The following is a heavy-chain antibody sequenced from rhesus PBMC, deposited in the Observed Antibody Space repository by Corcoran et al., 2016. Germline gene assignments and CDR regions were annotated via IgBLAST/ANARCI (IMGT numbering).Heavy chain of an antibody. Sequence: QVTLKESGPALVKPTQTLTLTCILSGFSLNTTGMGVGWIRQHPGKTLEWLSHIYWDDDKRRSTSLESRRTSSKDTSKNQVVLTMTNMDPVDTATYYCTRYLRSKCYFDYWGQGVLVTVSS. CDR1: GFSLNTTGMG. CDR2: IYWDDDK. D-gene: IGHD2-15*01. V-gene: IGHV2-1*01. J-gene: IGHJ4*01. CDR3: TRYLRSKCYFDY.